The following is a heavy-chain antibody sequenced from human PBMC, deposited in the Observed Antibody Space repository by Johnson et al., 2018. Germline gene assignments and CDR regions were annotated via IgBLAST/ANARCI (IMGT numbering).Heavy chain of an antibody. CDR2: IKQDGSEK. D-gene: IGHD2-15*01. J-gene: IGHJ3*02. CDR1: GFTFSSYW. V-gene: IGHV3-7*01. Sequence: VQLVESGGGLVQPGGSLRLSCAASGFTFSSYWMSWVRQAPGKGLEWVANIKQDGSEKYYVDSVKGRFTISRDNAKNSLYLQMTSLRAEDTAVYYCARGFCSGGSCYAPGGAFDIWGQGTMVTVSS. CDR3: ARGFCSGGSCYAPGGAFDI.